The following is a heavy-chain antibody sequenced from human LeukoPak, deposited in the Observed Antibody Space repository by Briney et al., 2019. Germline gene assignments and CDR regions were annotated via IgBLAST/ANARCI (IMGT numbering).Heavy chain of an antibody. CDR2: IYTSGST. V-gene: IGHV4-61*02. D-gene: IGHD2-2*01. CDR1: GGSISSGSYY. CDR3: ARGIQGGYSSSTSCYEVRGVFDY. J-gene: IGHJ4*02. Sequence: SQTLSLTCTVSGGSISSGSYYWSWIRQPAGKGLGWIGGIYTSGSTNYNPSLKSRVTISVDTSKNQFSLKLSSVTAADTAVYYCARGIQGGYSSSTSCYEVRGVFDYWGQGTLVTVSS.